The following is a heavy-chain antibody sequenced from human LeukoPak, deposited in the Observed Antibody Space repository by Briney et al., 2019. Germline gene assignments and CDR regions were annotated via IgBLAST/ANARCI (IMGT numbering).Heavy chain of an antibody. V-gene: IGHV7-4-1*02. D-gene: IGHD2-2*01. CDR3: ARDHVKLGSSFHPFDAFDV. CDR2: INTNTGNP. CDR1: GYTFPTYA. J-gene: IGHJ3*01. Sequence: GASVKVSCKASGYTFPTYAMNWVRQAPGQGLEWMGWINTNTGNPTYAQGFTGRFVFSLDTSVSTAYLQISSLKAVDTAIYYCARDHVKLGSSFHPFDAFDVWGQGTLVTVSS.